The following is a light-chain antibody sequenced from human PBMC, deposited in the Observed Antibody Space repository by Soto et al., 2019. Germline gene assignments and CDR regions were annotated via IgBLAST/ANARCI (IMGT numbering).Light chain of an antibody. Sequence: QSVLPQPPSASGSPGQSVTISCTGTSSDVGGYNYVSWYQQHPGKAPTLMIYEVSKRPSGVPDRCSGSTSGNTASLTVSGLQAEDEADYYCSSYAGSNDLVFGGGTKLTVL. CDR1: SSDVGGYNY. CDR3: SSYAGSNDLV. J-gene: IGLJ3*02. V-gene: IGLV2-8*01. CDR2: EVS.